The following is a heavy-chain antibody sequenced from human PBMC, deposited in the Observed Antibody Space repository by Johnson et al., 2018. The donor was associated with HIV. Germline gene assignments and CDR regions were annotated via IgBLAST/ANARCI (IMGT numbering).Heavy chain of an antibody. CDR1: GFTFDDYG. J-gene: IGHJ3*02. V-gene: IGHV3-20*04. Sequence: VQLVESGGGLVQPGGSLRLSCAASGFTFDDYGMSWVRQAPGKGLEWVSGINWNSVIKAYADSVKGRFTISRDNSKNTLYLQMNSLRCVDTAVYYCASSSPYSGSYGDAFDIWGQGTLVTVSS. CDR2: INWNSVIK. D-gene: IGHD1-26*01. CDR3: ASSSPYSGSYGDAFDI.